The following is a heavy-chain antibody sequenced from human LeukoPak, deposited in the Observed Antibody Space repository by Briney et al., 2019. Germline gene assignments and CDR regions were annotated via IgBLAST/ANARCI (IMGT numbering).Heavy chain of an antibody. D-gene: IGHD4-11*01. Sequence: GGSLRLSCAASGFSFRSYWMSWVRQAPGKGLEWVANIKQDGSDKYYVDSVKGRFTISRDNAKNSPYLQMNSLRAEDTAVYYCVSTVTFDYWGQGSLVTVSS. CDR3: VSTVTFDY. V-gene: IGHV3-7*02. CDR2: IKQDGSDK. J-gene: IGHJ4*02. CDR1: GFSFRSYW.